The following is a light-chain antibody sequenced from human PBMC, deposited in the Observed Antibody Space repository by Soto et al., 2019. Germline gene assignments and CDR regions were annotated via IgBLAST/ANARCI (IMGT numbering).Light chain of an antibody. CDR1: HNITST. Sequence: EIVMTQSPATLSVSPGETATLSCRASHNITSTIAWYQQKPGQAPRLLMHDASARATGIPARFSASGSGTEFTLTISSLQSEDFAVYYCQQYYYWWTFGQGTKVEIK. V-gene: IGKV3-15*01. CDR3: QQYYYWWT. J-gene: IGKJ1*01. CDR2: DAS.